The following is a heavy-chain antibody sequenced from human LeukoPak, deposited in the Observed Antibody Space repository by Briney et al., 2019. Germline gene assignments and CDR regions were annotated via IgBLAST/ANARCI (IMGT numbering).Heavy chain of an antibody. D-gene: IGHD2-15*01. CDR1: GGSISGSSYY. CDR3: TRRAYCSGGTCYSDY. CDR2: IDRDGST. V-gene: IGHV4-39*01. J-gene: IGHJ4*02. Sequence: KPSETLSLTCTVSGGSISGSSYYWGWIRQPPGKGREWIGSIDRDGSTYYNPSLKSRVTISVDTSKNQFSLKLSSVTAADTAVYYCTRRAYCSGGTCYSDYWGQGTLVTVSS.